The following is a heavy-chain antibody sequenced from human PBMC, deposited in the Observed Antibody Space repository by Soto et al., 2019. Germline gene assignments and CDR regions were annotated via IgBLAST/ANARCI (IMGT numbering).Heavy chain of an antibody. Sequence: ASVKVSCKASGYTFTSYAMRWVRQAPGQRLEWMGWMNPNSGNTGYAQKFQGRVTMTRNTSISTAYMELSSLRSEDTAVYYCASITMVRGVLVGWFDPWGQGTLVTVSS. V-gene: IGHV1-8*02. CDR2: MNPNSGNT. CDR1: GYTFTSYA. D-gene: IGHD3-10*01. CDR3: ASITMVRGVLVGWFDP. J-gene: IGHJ5*02.